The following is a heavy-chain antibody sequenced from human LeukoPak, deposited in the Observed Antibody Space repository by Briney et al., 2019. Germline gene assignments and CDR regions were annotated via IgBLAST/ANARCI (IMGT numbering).Heavy chain of an antibody. V-gene: IGHV3-33*06. D-gene: IGHD3-22*01. CDR1: GFTFSNYG. Sequence: PGGSLRLSCAASGFTFSNYGMHWVRQAPGKRLEWVAGIWYDGSNKDYADSVKGRFTISRDNSKNTLYLQMNSLRAEDTAVYYCAKGYYDSSARGWYFQHWGQGTLVTVSS. CDR2: IWYDGSNK. J-gene: IGHJ1*01. CDR3: AKGYYDSSARGWYFQH.